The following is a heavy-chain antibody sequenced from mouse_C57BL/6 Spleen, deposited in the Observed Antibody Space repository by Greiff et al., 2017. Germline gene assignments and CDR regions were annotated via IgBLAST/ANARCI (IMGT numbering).Heavy chain of an antibody. Sequence: VHLVESDAELVKPGASVKISCKVSGYTFTDHTIHWMKQRPEQGLEWIGYIYPRDGSTKYNEKFKGKATLTADKSSSTAYMQLNSLTSEDSAVYFCARHDYYGSSPFAYWGQGTLVTVSA. CDR3: ARHDYYGSSPFAY. J-gene: IGHJ3*01. CDR1: GYTFTDHT. CDR2: IYPRDGST. V-gene: IGHV1-78*01. D-gene: IGHD1-1*01.